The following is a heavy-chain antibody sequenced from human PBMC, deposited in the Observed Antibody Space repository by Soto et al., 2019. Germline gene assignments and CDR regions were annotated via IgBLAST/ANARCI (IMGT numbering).Heavy chain of an antibody. CDR1: GFTFDEYA. V-gene: IGHV3-43D*04. CDR2: ISWGGSNR. Sequence: GGSLRLSCAASGFTFDEYAMHWVRQPPGKGLEWVSLISWGGSNRYYADSVQGRLTISRDNSKYSLYLEMNSLRPEDTALYYCAKDISRGPTKNYDFWSGPDYWGQGTLVTVSS. D-gene: IGHD3-3*01. CDR3: AKDISRGPTKNYDFWSGPDY. J-gene: IGHJ4*02.